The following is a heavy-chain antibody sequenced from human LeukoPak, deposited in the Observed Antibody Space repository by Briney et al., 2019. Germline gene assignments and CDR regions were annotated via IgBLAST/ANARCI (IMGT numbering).Heavy chain of an antibody. CDR3: ASTYDYGDKDHYYYYYYMDV. D-gene: IGHD4-17*01. V-gene: IGHV1-69*13. J-gene: IGHJ6*03. CDR1: GGTFSSYA. Sequence: GASVKVSCKASGGTFSSYAISWVRQAPGQGLEWMGGIIPIFGTANYAQKFQGRVTITADESTSTAYMELSSLRSEDTAVCYCASTYDYGDKDHYYYYYYMDVWGKGTTVTISS. CDR2: IIPIFGTA.